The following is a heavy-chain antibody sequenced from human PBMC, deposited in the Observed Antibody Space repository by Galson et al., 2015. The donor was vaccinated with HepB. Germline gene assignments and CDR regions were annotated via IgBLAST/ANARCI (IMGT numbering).Heavy chain of an antibody. CDR2: ISYDGSNK. CDR1: GFTFGSYA. D-gene: IGHD5-24*01. V-gene: IGHV3-30*04. CDR3: ARDSFELWLHRGHFDY. Sequence: SLRLSCAASGFTFGSYAMHWVRQAPGKGLEWVAVISYDGSNKYYADSVKGRFTISRDNSKNTLYLQMNSLRAEDTAVYYCARDSFELWLHRGHFDYWGQGTLVTVSS. J-gene: IGHJ4*02.